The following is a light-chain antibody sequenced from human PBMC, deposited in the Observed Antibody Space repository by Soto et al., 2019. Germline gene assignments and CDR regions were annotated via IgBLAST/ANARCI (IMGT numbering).Light chain of an antibody. J-gene: IGLJ1*01. CDR1: SNDIGTYNL. V-gene: IGLV2-23*01. CDR3: CTYAGSQTLYV. Sequence: QSVRTQPASVCWSPGQAITISCAGTSNDIGTYNLVSWYQQHPGTAPKLLIYEAKKRPSGVSSRFSGSKSGNTASLTISGLHTDDEADYLCCTYAGSQTLYVLGTGTKVTVL. CDR2: EAK.